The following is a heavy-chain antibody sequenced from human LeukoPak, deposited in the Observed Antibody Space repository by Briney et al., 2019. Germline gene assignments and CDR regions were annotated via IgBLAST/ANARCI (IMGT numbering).Heavy chain of an antibody. D-gene: IGHD4/OR15-4a*01. J-gene: IGHJ4*02. CDR2: IYHSGST. V-gene: IGHV4-38-2*02. CDR1: GYSISSGYY. Sequence: PSETLSLTCTVSGYSISSGYYWGWIRQPPGKGLEWIGSIYHSGSTYYNPSLKSRVTISVDTSKNQFSLRLSSVTAADTAVYYCARVVRQGGFDYWGQGTLVTVSS. CDR3: ARVVRQGGFDY.